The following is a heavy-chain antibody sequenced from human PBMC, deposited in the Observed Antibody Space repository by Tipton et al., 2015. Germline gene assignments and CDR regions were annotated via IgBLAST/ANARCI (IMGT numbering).Heavy chain of an antibody. J-gene: IGHJ4*02. D-gene: IGHD3-22*01. CDR1: GFTFSSYW. Sequence: SLRLSCAASGFTFSSYWMNWVRQAPGKGLVWVSRINSDGSSTTYADSVKGRFTISRDNAKNTLYLQMNSLRAEDTAVYYCAKSTYYYDSSGYFLFDYWGQGTLVTVSS. V-gene: IGHV3-74*01. CDR3: AKSTYYYDSSGYFLFDY. CDR2: INSDGSST.